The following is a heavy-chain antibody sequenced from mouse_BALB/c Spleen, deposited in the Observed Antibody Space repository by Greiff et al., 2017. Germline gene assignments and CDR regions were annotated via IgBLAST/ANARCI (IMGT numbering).Heavy chain of an antibody. CDR3: ARSFPGDYAMDY. V-gene: IGHV14-3*02. CDR1: GFNIKDTY. Sequence: DVKLQESGAELVKPGASVKLSCTASGFNIKDTYMHWVKQRPEQGLEWIGRIDPANGNTKYDPKFQGKATITADTSSNTAYLQLSSLTSEDTPVYYCARSFPGDYAMDYWGQGTSVTVSS. CDR2: IDPANGNT. J-gene: IGHJ4*01.